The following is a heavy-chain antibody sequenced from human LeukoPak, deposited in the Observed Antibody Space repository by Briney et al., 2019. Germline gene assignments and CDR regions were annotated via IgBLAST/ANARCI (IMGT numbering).Heavy chain of an antibody. CDR1: GFTFSSYG. CDR3: AKGEVGESDYGDHDYLQH. Sequence: GGSLRLSCAASGFTFSSYGMHWVRQAPGKGLEWVAVISYDGSNKYYADSVKGRFTISRDNSKNTLYLQMNSLRAEDTAVYYCAKGEVGESDYGDHDYLQHWGQGTLVTVSS. CDR2: ISYDGSNK. V-gene: IGHV3-30*18. J-gene: IGHJ1*01. D-gene: IGHD4-17*01.